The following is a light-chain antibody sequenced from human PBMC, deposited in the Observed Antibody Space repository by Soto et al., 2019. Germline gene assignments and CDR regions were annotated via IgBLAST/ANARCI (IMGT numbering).Light chain of an antibody. V-gene: IGKV1-5*01. J-gene: IGKJ4*01. CDR2: AAS. Sequence: DIQMTQSPSTLSSSVGDRFTISCRASQSISSWLAWYQQKPGKAPKLLIYAASTLQSGVPSRFSGSESGTDFTLTISSLQPEDFGTYYCQQVNNYPLTFGGGTKVDIK. CDR1: QSISSW. CDR3: QQVNNYPLT.